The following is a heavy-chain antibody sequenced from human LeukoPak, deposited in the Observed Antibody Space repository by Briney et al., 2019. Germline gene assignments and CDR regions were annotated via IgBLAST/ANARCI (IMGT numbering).Heavy chain of an antibody. V-gene: IGHV1-2*02. CDR1: GYTFTGYY. Sequence: ASVKVSCKASGYTFTGYYMHWVRQAPGQGLEWMGWISPNSGGTNYAQKFQGRVTMTRDTSISTAYMELSRLRSDDTAVYYCARGYVWGSPTPFDYWGQGTLVTVSS. CDR3: ARGYVWGSPTPFDY. CDR2: ISPNSGGT. D-gene: IGHD3-16*01. J-gene: IGHJ4*02.